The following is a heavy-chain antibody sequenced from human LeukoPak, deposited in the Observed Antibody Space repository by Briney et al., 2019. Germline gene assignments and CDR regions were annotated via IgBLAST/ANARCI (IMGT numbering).Heavy chain of an antibody. Sequence: ASVKVSCKASGYTFTSYYMHWVRQAPGQGLEWMGIINPSGGSTSYAQKFQGRVTMTRDMSTSTVYMELSSLRSEDTAVYYCARDGHIVVVPASGSYYYMDVWGKGTTITVS. CDR2: INPSGGST. D-gene: IGHD2-2*01. J-gene: IGHJ6*03. CDR1: GYTFTSYY. V-gene: IGHV1-46*01. CDR3: ARDGHIVVVPASGSYYYMDV.